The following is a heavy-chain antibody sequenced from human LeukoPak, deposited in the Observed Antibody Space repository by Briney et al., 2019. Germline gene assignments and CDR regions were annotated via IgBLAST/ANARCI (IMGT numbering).Heavy chain of an antibody. J-gene: IGHJ4*02. D-gene: IGHD3-22*01. Sequence: SETLSLTCAVSGGSISSGGYSWSWIRQPPGKGLEWIGYIYYSGSTNYNPSLKSRVTISVDTSKNQFSLKLSSVTAADTAVYYCAGVLERSSGYYLDYWGQGTLVTVSS. V-gene: IGHV4-61*08. CDR1: GGSISSGGYS. CDR2: IYYSGST. CDR3: AGVLERSSGYYLDY.